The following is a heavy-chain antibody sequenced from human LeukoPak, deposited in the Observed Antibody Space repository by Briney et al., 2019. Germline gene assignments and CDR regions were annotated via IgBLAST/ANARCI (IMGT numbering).Heavy chain of an antibody. CDR2: INSDGSST. CDR1: GFTFSSYW. J-gene: IGHJ5*02. V-gene: IGHV3-74*01. D-gene: IGHD3-3*01. CDR3: ARDLYNFWIGYYHNWFGP. Sequence: HPGGSLRLSCAASGFTFSSYWMHWVRQAPGKGLVWVSRINSDGSSTSYADSVKGRFTISRDNAKNTLYLQMNRLRAEDTAVYYCARDLYNFWIGYYHNWFGPCGQGNLVTVSS.